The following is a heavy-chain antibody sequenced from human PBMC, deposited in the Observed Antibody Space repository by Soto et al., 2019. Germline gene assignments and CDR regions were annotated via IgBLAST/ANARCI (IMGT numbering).Heavy chain of an antibody. CDR3: AKEPIPVYYYYGMDV. CDR2: ISSSSSYI. Sequence: GGSLRLSCAASGFTFSSHSMNWVRQAPGKGLEWVSSISSSSSYIYYADSVKGRFTISRDNSKNTLYLQMNSLRAEDTAVYYCAKEPIPVYYYYGMDVWGQGTTVTVSS. CDR1: GFTFSSHS. J-gene: IGHJ6*02. V-gene: IGHV3-21*01.